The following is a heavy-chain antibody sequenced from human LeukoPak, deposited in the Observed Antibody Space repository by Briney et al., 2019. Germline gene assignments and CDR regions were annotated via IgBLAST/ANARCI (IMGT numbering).Heavy chain of an antibody. J-gene: IGHJ4*02. D-gene: IGHD1-26*01. CDR3: ATPELGSGSYPFDY. CDR2: IYTSGST. CDR1: GGSISSYY. Sequence: SETLSLTCTVSGGSISSYYWSWLRQPAGKGLEWIGRIYTSGSTNYNPSLTSRVTMSVDTSKNQFSLKLSSVTAADTAVYYCATPELGSGSYPFDYWGQGTLVTVSS. V-gene: IGHV4-4*07.